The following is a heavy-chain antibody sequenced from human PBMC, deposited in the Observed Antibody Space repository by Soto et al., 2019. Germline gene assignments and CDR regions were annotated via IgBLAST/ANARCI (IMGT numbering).Heavy chain of an antibody. V-gene: IGHV1-69*08. CDR1: GGTFSSYT. D-gene: IGHD2-15*01. Sequence: QVQLVQSGAEVKKPGSSVKVSCKASGGTFSSYTISWVRQAPGQGLEWMGRIIPILGIANYAQKFQGRVTITADKSTSTAYMELSSLRSEDTAVYYCARDVRVVAATRDAFDLWGQGTMVTVSS. CDR3: ARDVRVVAATRDAFDL. CDR2: IIPILGIA. J-gene: IGHJ3*01.